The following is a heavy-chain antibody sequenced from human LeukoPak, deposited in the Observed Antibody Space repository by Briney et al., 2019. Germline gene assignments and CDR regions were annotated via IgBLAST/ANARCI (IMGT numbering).Heavy chain of an antibody. CDR3: AKTSTSYCAGDCLPGYFDL. J-gene: IGHJ2*01. D-gene: IGHD2-21*02. V-gene: IGHV3-23*01. Sequence: GGSLRLSCAASGFTFSSYAMSWVRQAPGKGLEWVSAISGSGGSTYYADSVKGRFTISRDNAKNSLYLQMNSLRAEDMALYYCAKTSTSYCAGDCLPGYFDLWGRGTLVTVSS. CDR2: ISGSGGST. CDR1: GFTFSSYA.